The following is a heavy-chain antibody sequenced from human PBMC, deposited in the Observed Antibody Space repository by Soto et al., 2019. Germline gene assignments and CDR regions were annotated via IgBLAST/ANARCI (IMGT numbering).Heavy chain of an antibody. J-gene: IGHJ4*02. CDR2: INPSGGST. CDR3: ARDEAGEGYYDSSGYYYGSFDY. CDR1: GYTFTSYY. D-gene: IGHD3-22*01. V-gene: IGHV1-46*01. Sequence: ASVKVSCKASGYTFTSYYMHWVRQAPGQGLEWMGIINPSGGSTSYAQKFQGRVTMTRDTSTSTVYMELSSLRSEDTAVYYCARDEAGEGYYDSSGYYYGSFDYWGQGTLVTVSS.